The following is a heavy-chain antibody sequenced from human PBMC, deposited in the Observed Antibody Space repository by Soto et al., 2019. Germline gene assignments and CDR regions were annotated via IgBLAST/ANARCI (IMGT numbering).Heavy chain of an antibody. D-gene: IGHD3-22*01. Sequence: GGSLRLSCTASGFTFGDYAMSWFRQAPGKGLEWVGFIRSKAYGGTTEYAASVKGRFTISRDDSKSIAYLQMNSLKTEDTAVYYCTREASGKPYYDSSGYYGWNDAFDIWGQGTMVTVS. CDR1: GFTFGDYA. V-gene: IGHV3-49*03. J-gene: IGHJ3*02. CDR2: IRSKAYGGTT. CDR3: TREASGKPYYDSSGYYGWNDAFDI.